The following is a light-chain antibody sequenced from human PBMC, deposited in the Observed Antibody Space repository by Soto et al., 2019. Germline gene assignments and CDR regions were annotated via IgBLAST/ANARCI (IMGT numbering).Light chain of an antibody. Sequence: IVLTQSPGTLSLSPGARATLSCRLMQRVSSSYFAWYQQKPGQAPRLLIYGAPSRSTGMPDRFSGSGSGTDFTLTISRLEAEDFAVYYCQQYGSSPPTFGQGTKVDIK. CDR2: GAP. V-gene: IGKV3-20*01. J-gene: IGKJ1*01. CDR1: QRVSSSY. CDR3: QQYGSSPPT.